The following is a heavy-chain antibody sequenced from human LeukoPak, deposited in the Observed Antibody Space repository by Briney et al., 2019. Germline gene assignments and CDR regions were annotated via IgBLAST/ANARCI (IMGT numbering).Heavy chain of an antibody. CDR3: ARIDDGSGSYYNVPYYYYGMDV. D-gene: IGHD3-10*01. CDR1: GFTFSSYA. J-gene: IGHJ6*02. V-gene: IGHV3-7*01. Sequence: GGSLRLSCAASGFTFSSYAMSWVRQAPGKGLEWVANIKQDGSEKYYVDSVKGRFTISRDNAKNSLYLQMNSLRAEDTAVYYCARIDDGSGSYYNVPYYYYGMDVWGQGTTVTVSS. CDR2: IKQDGSEK.